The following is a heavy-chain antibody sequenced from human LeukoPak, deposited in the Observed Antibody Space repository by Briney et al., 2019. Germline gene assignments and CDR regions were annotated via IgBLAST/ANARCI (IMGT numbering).Heavy chain of an antibody. CDR1: GGSFSGFY. CDR2: INHSGST. CDR3: ARGGIFPDAFDI. Sequence: SETLSLTCAVYGGSFSGFYWSWIRQPPGKGLEWIGEINHSGSTNYNPSLKSRVTISVDTSKNQFSLKLSFVTAADTAVYYCARGGIFPDAFDIWGQGTMVTVSS. J-gene: IGHJ3*02. V-gene: IGHV4-34*01. D-gene: IGHD2-15*01.